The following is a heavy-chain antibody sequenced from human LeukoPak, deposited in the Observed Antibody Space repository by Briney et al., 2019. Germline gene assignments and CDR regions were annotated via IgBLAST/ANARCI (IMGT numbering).Heavy chain of an antibody. D-gene: IGHD5-12*01. V-gene: IGHV1-46*01. J-gene: IGHJ6*03. Sequence: GASVKVSCKASGYTFTSYYMHWVRQAPGQGLEWMGIINPSGGSTSYAQKFQGRVTMTRDMSTSTVYMELSSLRSEDMAVYYCAREGDPSGYGQPAYISYYYYYMDVWGKGTTVTVSS. CDR1: GYTFTSYY. CDR2: INPSGGST. CDR3: AREGDPSGYGQPAYISYYYYYMDV.